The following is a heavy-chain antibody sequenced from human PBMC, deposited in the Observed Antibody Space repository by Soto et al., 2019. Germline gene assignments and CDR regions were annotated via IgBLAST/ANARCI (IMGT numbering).Heavy chain of an antibody. J-gene: IGHJ5*02. V-gene: IGHV3-11*01. CDR3: ARDGLISGSTGWFDP. Sequence: QVRLVESGGGLVKPGGSLRLSCEASGFTYSNYYMSWIRQAPGKGLEWISYISTSDRTIYYADSVKGRFTISRDNAKNSLYLQMNSLRAEDTAVYYCARDGLISGSTGWFDPWGQGTLVTVSS. CDR1: GFTYSNYY. D-gene: IGHD1-26*01. CDR2: ISTSDRTI.